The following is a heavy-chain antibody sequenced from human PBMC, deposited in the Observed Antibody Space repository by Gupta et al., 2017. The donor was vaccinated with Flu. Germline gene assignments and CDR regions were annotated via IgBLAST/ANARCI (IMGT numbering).Heavy chain of an antibody. CDR1: NQG. J-gene: IGHJ4*02. CDR3: ARDSGGFYIDY. CDR2: IGPYNGNS. V-gene: IGHV1-18*01. D-gene: IGHD1-26*01. Sequence: NQGVTWVRQAPGQGLEWMGWIGPYNGNSVYAERFQDRVTMTADTTDTSTIIIYMELRSLTSEDTAVVYCARDSGGFYIDYWGQGTQVTVSS.